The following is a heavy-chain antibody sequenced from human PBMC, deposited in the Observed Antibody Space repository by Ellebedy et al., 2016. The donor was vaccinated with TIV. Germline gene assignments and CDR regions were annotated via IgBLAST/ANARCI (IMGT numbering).Heavy chain of an antibody. V-gene: IGHV4-59*08. CDR3: ARHSAGIKAHDY. CDR1: GGSISSYY. D-gene: IGHD6-13*01. CDR2: IYYSGST. Sequence: MPSETLSLTCTVSGGSISSYYWSWIRQPPGKGLEWIGYIYYSGSTNYNASLKSPVTISVDTSKNQFSLKLRSVTAADTAVYYCARHSAGIKAHDYWGQGTLVTVSS. J-gene: IGHJ4*02.